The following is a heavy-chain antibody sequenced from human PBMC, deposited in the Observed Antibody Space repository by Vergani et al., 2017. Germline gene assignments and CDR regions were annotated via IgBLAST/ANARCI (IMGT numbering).Heavy chain of an antibody. V-gene: IGHV1-69*13. CDR2: IIPIFGTA. CDR3: ARDYTAYCGGDCDAFDI. D-gene: IGHD2-21*02. CDR1: GGTFSSYA. Sequence: QVHLVQSGAEVKKPGSSVKVSCKASGGTFSSYAISWVRQAPGQGLEWMGRIIPIFGTANYAQKFQGRVTITADESTSTAYMELSSLRSEDTAVYYCARDYTAYCGGDCDAFDIWGQGTMVTVSS. J-gene: IGHJ3*02.